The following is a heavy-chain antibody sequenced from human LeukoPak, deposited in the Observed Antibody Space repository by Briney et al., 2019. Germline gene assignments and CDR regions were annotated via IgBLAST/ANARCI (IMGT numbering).Heavy chain of an antibody. J-gene: IGHJ4*02. D-gene: IGHD2-2*02. V-gene: IGHV4-39*07. Sequence: PSETLSLTCTVSGGSISTSSYYWGWIRQPPGKGLECIGNIYYSGSTYYNPSLKSRVTISVDTSKNQFSLKLSSVTAADTAVYYCAKASRRHCGSTVCYTLDYWGQGTLVTVSS. CDR2: IYYSGST. CDR3: AKASRRHCGSTVCYTLDY. CDR1: GGSISTSSYY.